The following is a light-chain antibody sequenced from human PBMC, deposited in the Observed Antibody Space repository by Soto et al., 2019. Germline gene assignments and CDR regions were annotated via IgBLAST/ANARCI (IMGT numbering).Light chain of an antibody. CDR2: AAS. J-gene: IGKJ1*01. V-gene: IGKV1-6*01. Sequence: ATQMTQSTASLSASVGDRVTIACRASQGIRTELGWYQQKPGEAPKRLIYAASTLQSGVPSRFSGSGSGTDFTLTISSLQTEDFATYYCLQDYDYPRTFGQGTKVEMK. CDR1: QGIRTE. CDR3: LQDYDYPRT.